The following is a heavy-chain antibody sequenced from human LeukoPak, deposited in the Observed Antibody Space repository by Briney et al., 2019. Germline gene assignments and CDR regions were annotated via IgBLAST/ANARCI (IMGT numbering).Heavy chain of an antibody. CDR1: GYTFTSYY. D-gene: IGHD2-15*01. V-gene: IGHV1-46*01. CDR3: ARDRGIPGWFDP. Sequence: GASVKVSCKASGYTFTSYYMHWVRQAPGQGLEWMGIINPSGGSTSYAQKFQGRVTMTRDMSTSTVYMELSSLRSEDMAVYYCARDRGIPGWFDPWGQGTLVTVSS. J-gene: IGHJ5*02. CDR2: INPSGGST.